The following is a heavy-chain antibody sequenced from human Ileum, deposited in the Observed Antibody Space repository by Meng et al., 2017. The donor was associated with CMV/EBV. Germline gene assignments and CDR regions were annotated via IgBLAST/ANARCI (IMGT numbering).Heavy chain of an antibody. Sequence: GESLKISCKGSGYSFSSYWIAWVRQTPGKGLEWMGIIYPGDSDTRYSPSFQGQVTISADQSINTAYLQWRSLKASDTAIYYCARPTYYFENSGYSFWGQGTRVTCAS. CDR3: ARPTYYFENSGYSF. CDR1: GYSFSSYW. CDR2: IYPGDSDT. J-gene: IGHJ4*02. D-gene: IGHD3-22*01. V-gene: IGHV5-51*01.